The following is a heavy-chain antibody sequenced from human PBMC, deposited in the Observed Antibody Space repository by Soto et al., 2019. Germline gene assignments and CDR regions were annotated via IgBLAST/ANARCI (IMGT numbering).Heavy chain of an antibody. CDR2: IIPIFGTA. V-gene: IGHV1-69*12. D-gene: IGHD1-26*01. CDR1: GGTFSSYA. J-gene: IGHJ6*02. CDR3: ASHSGISPECRYYYGMDV. Sequence: QVQLVQSGAEVKKPGSSVKVSCKASGGTFSSYAISWVRQAPGQGLEWMGGIIPIFGTADYAQKFQGRVTITADESTSTASMELSSLRSEATAVYYCASHSGISPECRYYYGMDVWGQVTTVTVSS.